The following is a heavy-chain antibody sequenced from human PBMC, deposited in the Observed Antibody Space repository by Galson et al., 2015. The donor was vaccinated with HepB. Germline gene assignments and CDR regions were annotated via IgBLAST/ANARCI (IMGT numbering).Heavy chain of an antibody. V-gene: IGHV1-18*01. CDR2: ISAYNGNT. CDR3: ARYLWFGELLSYYFDY. Sequence: SVKVSCKASGYTFTSYGISRVRQAPGQGLEWMGWISAYNGNTNYAQKLQGRVTMTTDTSTSTAYMELRSLRSDDTAVYYCARYLWFGELLSYYFDYWGQGTLVTVSS. CDR1: GYTFTSYG. J-gene: IGHJ4*02. D-gene: IGHD3-10*01.